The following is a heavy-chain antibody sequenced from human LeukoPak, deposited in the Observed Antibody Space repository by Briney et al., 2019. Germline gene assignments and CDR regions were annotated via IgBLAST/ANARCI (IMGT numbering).Heavy chain of an antibody. CDR3: ASLSPNIAAAGTGDFDY. V-gene: IGHV4-38-2*02. D-gene: IGHD6-13*01. CDR2: IYHSGST. CDR1: GYSISSGYY. Sequence: SSETLSLTCTVSGYSISSGYYWGWIRQPPGKGLEWIGSIYHSGSTYYNPSLKSRVTISVDTSKNQFSLKLSSVTAADTAVYYCASLSPNIAAAGTGDFDYWGQGTLVTVSS. J-gene: IGHJ4*02.